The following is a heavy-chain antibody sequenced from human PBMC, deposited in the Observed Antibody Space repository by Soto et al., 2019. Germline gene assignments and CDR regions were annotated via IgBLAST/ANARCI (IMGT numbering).Heavy chain of an antibody. D-gene: IGHD2-21*01. CDR3: ARSRLQGDF. CDR1: GYTFIHYY. CDR2: INPNGGST. Sequence: QVQLVQSGAEVKKPGASVKVSCKASGYTFIHYYIHWVRQAPGQGLEWMAIINPNGGSTNYAQKFRGRVTVTSDQSTTTVSMELNSLGSDDTAVYFCARSRLQGDFWGQGTLVTVSS. V-gene: IGHV1-46*01. J-gene: IGHJ4*02.